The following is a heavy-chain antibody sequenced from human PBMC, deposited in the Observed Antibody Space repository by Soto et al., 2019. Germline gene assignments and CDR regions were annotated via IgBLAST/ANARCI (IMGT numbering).Heavy chain of an antibody. D-gene: IGHD2-21*02. CDR2: VIPIFGTS. CDR3: ARGSSSCGRDCYSYGAFDI. J-gene: IGHJ3*02. V-gene: IGHV1-69*01. Sequence: QXQLVQSGAEVXKPGSSVKVSCKTXGGXXXXXXIXXXXXXXXXXXEWLAGVIPIFGTSNYAQQFQGRVTITADDSTTTAYMELSGLTSDDTAVYYCARGSSSCGRDCYSYGAFDIWGPGTMVTVSS. CDR1: GGXXXXXX.